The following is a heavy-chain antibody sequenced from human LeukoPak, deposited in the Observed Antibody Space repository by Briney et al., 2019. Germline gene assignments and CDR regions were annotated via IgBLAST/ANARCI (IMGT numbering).Heavy chain of an antibody. CDR3: AKDVGKWESLHFFDY. V-gene: IGHV3-23*01. CDR1: GLTLSTNA. CDR2: ISGSGAST. Sequence: PGGSLRLSCLTSGLTLSTNAMSWVRQAPGKGLEGISGISGSGASTYYADSVKGRFTISRDDSRNTLYLQMNSLRGDDTAVYYCAKDVGKWESLHFFDYWGQGTLVTVSS. D-gene: IGHD1-26*01. J-gene: IGHJ4*02.